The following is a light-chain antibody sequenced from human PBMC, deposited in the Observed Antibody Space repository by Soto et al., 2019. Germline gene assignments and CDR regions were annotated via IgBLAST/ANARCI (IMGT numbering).Light chain of an antibody. CDR1: KIGAKS. V-gene: IGLV3-21*02. J-gene: IGLJ1*01. CDR2: DDK. CDR3: QVCERFCEHNFD. Sequence: SYSVTQPPSVSLSPGQRSCITVVGGKIGAKSVHWYQQRPAQAPVLVVYDDKKPPSGIPGRFSGSNSANTATPTISRVETGDEADYYCQVCERFCEHNFDFGDGTKGTVL.